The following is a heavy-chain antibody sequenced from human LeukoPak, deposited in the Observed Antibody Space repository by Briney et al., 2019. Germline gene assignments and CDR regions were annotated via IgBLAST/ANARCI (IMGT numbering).Heavy chain of an antibody. CDR1: GFTFSTYA. CDR2: IGGSGAST. V-gene: IGHV3-23*01. Sequence: SGGSLRLSCAASGFTFSTYAMSWVRQAPGKWLEWVSNIGGSGASTFYADSVRGQFTISRDNSKNTVYLQMNSLRVEDTAVLYCAKMRGQLQLQYYMDVWGPGTTVAVSS. J-gene: IGHJ6*03. CDR3: AKMRGQLQLQYYMDV. D-gene: IGHD6-6*01.